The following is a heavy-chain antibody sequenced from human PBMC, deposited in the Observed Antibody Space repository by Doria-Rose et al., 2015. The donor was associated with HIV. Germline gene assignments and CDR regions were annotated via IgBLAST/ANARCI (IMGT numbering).Heavy chain of an antibody. CDR1: GGSISSDDYY. CDR3: AREAAQLWVTNYYHYFYMDV. V-gene: IGHV4-30-4*01. CDR2: IFYSGST. Sequence: QVQLQESGPGLVKPSQTLSLTCTVSGGSISSDDYYWSWIRQSPGKGLEWVGYIFYSGSTYYNPSLKSRVMIPVDTSKNQFSLNLTSVTAADTAVYYCAREAAQLWVTNYYHYFYMDVWGRGTTVTVSS. D-gene: IGHD5-18*01. J-gene: IGHJ6*03.